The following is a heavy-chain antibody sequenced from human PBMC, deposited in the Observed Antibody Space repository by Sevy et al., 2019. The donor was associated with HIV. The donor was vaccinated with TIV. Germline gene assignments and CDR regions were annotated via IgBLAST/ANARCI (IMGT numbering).Heavy chain of an antibody. J-gene: IGHJ4*02. V-gene: IGHV3-33*01. CDR1: GFTFSNYG. Sequence: GGSLRLSCAASGFTFSNYGMHWVRQAPGKGLEWVAIIWYDGNNKYYADSVKGRFTISRDNSKNTLYLQMNSLRAEDTATYYCARDGYAESFGGGFDYWGQRTLVTVSS. CDR3: ARDGYAESFGGGFDY. D-gene: IGHD3-10*01. CDR2: IWYDGNNK.